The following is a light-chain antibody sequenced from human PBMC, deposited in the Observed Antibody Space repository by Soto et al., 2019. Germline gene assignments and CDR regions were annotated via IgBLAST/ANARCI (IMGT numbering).Light chain of an antibody. CDR2: GTY. CDR1: QSISRTY. V-gene: IGKV3-20*01. J-gene: IGKJ2*01. Sequence: EIVLTQSPGTLSLSPGERATLSCRTSQSISRTYLAWYQQKPGQAPRLLICGTYSRATGLPDRFSGSGSGRDFTLTISRLEPEDFAVYYCQQYGTSPPVYTFGQGTKLESK. CDR3: QQYGTSPPVYT.